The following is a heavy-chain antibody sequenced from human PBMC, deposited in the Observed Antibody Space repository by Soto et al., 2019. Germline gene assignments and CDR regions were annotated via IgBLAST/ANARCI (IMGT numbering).Heavy chain of an antibody. V-gene: IGHV4-39*01. CDR2: IYYSGST. Sequence: SETLSLTCTVSGGSISSSSYYWGWIRQPPGKGLEWIGSIYYSGSTYYNPSLKSRVTISVDTSKNQFSLKLSSVTAADTAVYYCARRVGGWYVIQYYFDYWGQGTLVTVSS. J-gene: IGHJ4*02. CDR1: GGSISSSSYY. D-gene: IGHD6-19*01. CDR3: ARRVGGWYVIQYYFDY.